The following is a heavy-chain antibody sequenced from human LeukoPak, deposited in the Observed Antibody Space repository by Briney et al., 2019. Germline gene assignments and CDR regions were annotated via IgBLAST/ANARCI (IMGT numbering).Heavy chain of an antibody. CDR3: ARTLRGQNYYGYLDY. V-gene: IGHV4-59*01. D-gene: IGHD4-17*01. CDR2: IYYSGST. Sequence: SETLSLTCTVSGGSITSYYYWSWIRQPPGKGLEWIGYIYYSGSTSYNPSLKVRVTISLDTSKNQFSLRLNSVTAADTAVYYCARTLRGQNYYGYLDYWGQGTLVTVSS. CDR1: GGSITSYYY. J-gene: IGHJ4*02.